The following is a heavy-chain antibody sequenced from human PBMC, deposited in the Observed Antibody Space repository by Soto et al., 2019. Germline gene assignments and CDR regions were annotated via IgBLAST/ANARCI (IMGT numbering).Heavy chain of an antibody. D-gene: IGHD4-4*01. CDR1: GFTFSDSC. CDR3: VRGGSNYAS. Sequence: EVQLVESGGGLVQPGGSLRLSCTASGFTFSDSCMTWVRQAPGKGLEWVARIKPDESEKKYADSVKGRFSISRDNAKNSMYLQMDSLRGEDTAVYYCVRGGSNYASWGQGTLVTVSS. J-gene: IGHJ5*02. V-gene: IGHV3-7*01. CDR2: IKPDESEK.